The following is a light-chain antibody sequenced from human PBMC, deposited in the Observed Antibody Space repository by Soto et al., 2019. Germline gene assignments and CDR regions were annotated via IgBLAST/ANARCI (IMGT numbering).Light chain of an antibody. CDR3: QQRSDWPWT. Sequence: GVAQSAATLSLSPGERATLSCRASQSVSSYLAWYQQKPGQAPRLLMYEASNRATGIPARFSGGGSGTDFTLTISSLEPEDFAVYYCQQRSDWPWTFGQGTKVDIK. CDR2: EAS. J-gene: IGKJ1*01. CDR1: QSVSSY. V-gene: IGKV3-11*01.